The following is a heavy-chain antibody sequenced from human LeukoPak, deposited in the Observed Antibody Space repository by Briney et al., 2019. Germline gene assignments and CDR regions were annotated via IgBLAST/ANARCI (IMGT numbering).Heavy chain of an antibody. V-gene: IGHV3-21*01. J-gene: IGHJ4*02. Sequence: GSLRLSCAASGFTFSSYSMNWVRQAPGKGLEWVSSISSSSSYIYYADSVKGRFTISRDNAKNSLYLQMNSLRAEDTAVYYCARMGLSYYFDYWGQGTLVTVSS. D-gene: IGHD3-16*01. CDR1: GFTFSSYS. CDR2: ISSSSSYI. CDR3: ARMGLSYYFDY.